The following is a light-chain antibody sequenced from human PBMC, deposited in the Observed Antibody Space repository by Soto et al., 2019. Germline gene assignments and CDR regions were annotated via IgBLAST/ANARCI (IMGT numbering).Light chain of an antibody. CDR3: SSYAGSNKV. Sequence: SVLTQTPSASGSPGQSVTISCPGTSSDVGGYNYVSWYQRHPGKAPKLMIYEVSKRPSGVPDRFSGSKSGNTASLTVSGLQAEDEDDYYCSSYAGSNKVFGTGTKVTVL. CDR2: EVS. V-gene: IGLV2-8*01. CDR1: SSDVGGYNY. J-gene: IGLJ1*01.